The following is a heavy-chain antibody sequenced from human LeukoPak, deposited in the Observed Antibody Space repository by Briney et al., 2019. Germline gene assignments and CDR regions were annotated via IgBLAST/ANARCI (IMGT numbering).Heavy chain of an antibody. V-gene: IGHV3-11*01. CDR1: GFTFSDYY. CDR2: ISSSGSTI. Sequence: GGSLRLSCAASGFTFSDYYMSWIRQAPGKGLEWVPYISSSGSTIYYADSVRGGFTISRDNAKNSLYLQMNSLRAEDTAVYYCARESAPHYGMDVWGHGTTVTVSS. J-gene: IGHJ6*02. D-gene: IGHD3-3*01. CDR3: ARESAPHYGMDV.